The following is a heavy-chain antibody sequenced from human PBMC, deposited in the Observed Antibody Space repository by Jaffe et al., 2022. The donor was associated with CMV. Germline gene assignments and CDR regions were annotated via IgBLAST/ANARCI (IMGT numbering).Heavy chain of an antibody. CDR2: ISHNGRNT. Sequence: QGQLVESGGGLVKPGGSLRLSCAASGFEFSDYYMSWIRQAPGKGLEWVSYISHNGRNTNYADSVKGRFTISRDNAKNSLYLQMNSLRPEDTAVYYCARGYGDFDYWGQGSLVTVSS. D-gene: IGHD4-17*01. V-gene: IGHV3-11*06. J-gene: IGHJ4*02. CDR1: GFEFSDYY. CDR3: ARGYGDFDY.